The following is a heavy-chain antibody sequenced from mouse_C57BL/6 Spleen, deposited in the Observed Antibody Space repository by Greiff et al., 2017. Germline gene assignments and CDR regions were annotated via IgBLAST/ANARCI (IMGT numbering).Heavy chain of an antibody. CDR1: GFTFSDYG. CDR3: AQTGTGLDY. V-gene: IGHV5-17*01. CDR2: ISSGSSTI. D-gene: IGHD4-1*01. Sequence: EVKLMESGGGLVKPGGSLKLSCAASGFTFSDYGMHWVRQAPEKGLEWVAYISSGSSTIYYADTVKGRFTISRDNAKNTLFLQMTSLRSEDTAMYYCAQTGTGLDYWGQGTTLTVSS. J-gene: IGHJ2*01.